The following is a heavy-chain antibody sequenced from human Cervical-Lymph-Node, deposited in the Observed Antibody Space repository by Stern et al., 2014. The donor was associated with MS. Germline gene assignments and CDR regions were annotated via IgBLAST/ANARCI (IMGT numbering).Heavy chain of an antibody. V-gene: IGHV7-4-1*02. CDR2: INTNRADR. Sequence: VQLVESGSEMKKPGASVKVSCKASGYTFNRYAINWVRQAPGQGLEWMGWINTNRADRTYGRGFAGRFVFSLDPSVSTTYLQITSLKAEDTAIYYCARPITGADHAFDYWGQGTLVTVSS. CDR3: ARPITGADHAFDY. CDR1: GYTFNRYA. J-gene: IGHJ4*02. D-gene: IGHD6-13*01.